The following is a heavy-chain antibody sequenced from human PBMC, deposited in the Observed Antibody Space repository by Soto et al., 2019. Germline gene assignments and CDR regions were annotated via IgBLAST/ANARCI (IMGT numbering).Heavy chain of an antibody. Sequence: EVQLLESGGGLVQPGGSLRLSCAASGFTFSSYAMSWVRQAPGKGLEWVSAISGSGGSTYYADAVKGRFTISRDNSKNTLYLQMNSLRAEDTAVYYCAHSEEAMVTFDYWGQGTLVTVSS. CDR3: AHSEEAMVTFDY. J-gene: IGHJ4*02. V-gene: IGHV3-23*01. D-gene: IGHD5-18*01. CDR2: ISGSGGST. CDR1: GFTFSSYA.